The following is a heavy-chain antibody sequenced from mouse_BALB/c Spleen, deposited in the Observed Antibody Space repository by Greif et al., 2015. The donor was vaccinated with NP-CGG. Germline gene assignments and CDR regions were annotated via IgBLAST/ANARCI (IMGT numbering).Heavy chain of an antibody. CDR3: ANYRYDYYAMDY. CDR2: IYPGNVNT. J-gene: IGHJ4*01. V-gene: IGHV1S56*01. Sequence: VQGVESGPELVKPGASVRISCKASSYTFTSYYIHWVKQRPGQGLEWIGWIYPGNVNTKYNEKFKGKATLTADKSSSTAYMQLSSLTSEDSAVYFCANYRYDYYAMDYWGQGTSVTVSS. CDR1: SYTFTSYY. D-gene: IGHD2-14*01.